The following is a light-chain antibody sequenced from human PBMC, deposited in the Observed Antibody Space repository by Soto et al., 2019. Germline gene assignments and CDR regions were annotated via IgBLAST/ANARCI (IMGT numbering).Light chain of an antibody. V-gene: IGKV1-12*01. Sequence: DIQMTQSPSSVSASVGDRVTITCRASQGIGSWLAWYQQKPGKAPKPLIYGALSLQSGVPSRFSGSVSGTDFTLTISSLQPEDSGTYYCQQANSFPWTFGQGTKVEIK. CDR2: GAL. CDR3: QQANSFPWT. CDR1: QGIGSW. J-gene: IGKJ1*01.